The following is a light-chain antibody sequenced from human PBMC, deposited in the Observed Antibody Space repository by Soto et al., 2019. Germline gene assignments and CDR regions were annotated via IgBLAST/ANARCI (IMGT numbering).Light chain of an antibody. CDR1: QSVSLNY. CDR2: GAS. J-gene: IGKJ2*02. V-gene: IGKV3-20*01. Sequence: EIVLTQSPGTLSLSPGERATLSCRASQSVSLNYLAWYQQKPGQTPRLLIYGASSRATGIPDRFSAGGSGTAVTLTITRLEPEDVAVYYCQQYGSSPCTFGQGTKVDIK. CDR3: QQYGSSPCT.